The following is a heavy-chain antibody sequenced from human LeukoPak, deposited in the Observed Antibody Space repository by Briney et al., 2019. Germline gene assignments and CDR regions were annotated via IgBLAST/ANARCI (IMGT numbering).Heavy chain of an antibody. CDR3: ARDTPLNYDFWSGYFYYYYYMDV. CDR2: ISSSSSTI. V-gene: IGHV3-48*01. J-gene: IGHJ6*03. D-gene: IGHD3-3*01. CDR1: GFTFSSYS. Sequence: GGSLRLSCAASGFTFSSYSMNWVRQAPGKGLEWVSYISSSSSTIYYADSVKGRFTISRDNAKNSLYLQMNSLRAEDTAVYYCARDTPLNYDFWSGYFYYYYYMDVWGKGTTVTVSS.